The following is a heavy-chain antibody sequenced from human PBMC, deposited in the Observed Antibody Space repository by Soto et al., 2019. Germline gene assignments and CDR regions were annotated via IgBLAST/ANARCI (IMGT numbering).Heavy chain of an antibody. CDR1: VGSVTSSN. V-gene: IGHV4-59*02. CDR2: TSYTGNT. J-gene: IGHJ5*02. D-gene: IGHD1-26*01. Sequence: PSETVCLTYVLSVGSVTSSNCLWSRQFPGKGLEWIAYTSYTGNTNYNPSIQSRVTISLDTSKNQLSLKLTSMTAADTAVYYCARDMHAGFTHYFDLWGQGTLVTVYS. CDR3: ARDMHAGFTHYFDL.